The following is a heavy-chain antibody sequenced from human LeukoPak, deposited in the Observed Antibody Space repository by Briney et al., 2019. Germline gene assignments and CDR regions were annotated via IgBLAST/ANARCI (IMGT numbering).Heavy chain of an antibody. CDR1: GYTFTGYY. Sequence: ASVKVSCKASGYTFTGYYMHWVRQAPGQGLEWMGWINPNSGGTNYAQKFQGRVTMTRDTSISTAYMELSGLRSDDTAVYYCARSSSSWYPDDYWGQGTLVTVSS. CDR3: ARSSSSWYPDDY. J-gene: IGHJ4*02. CDR2: INPNSGGT. V-gene: IGHV1-2*02. D-gene: IGHD6-13*01.